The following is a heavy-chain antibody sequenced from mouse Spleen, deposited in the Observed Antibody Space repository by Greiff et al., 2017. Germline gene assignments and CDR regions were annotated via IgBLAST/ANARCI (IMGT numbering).Heavy chain of an antibody. V-gene: IGHV2-2*01. Sequence: QVQLKESGPGLVQPSQSLSITCTVSGFSLTSYGVHWVRQSPGKGLEWLGVIWSGGSTDYNAAFISRLSISKDNSKSQVFFKMNSLQADDTAIYYCASRSSIYYGNSFAYWGQGTLVTVSA. CDR2: IWSGGST. J-gene: IGHJ3*01. CDR3: ASRSSIYYGNSFAY. CDR1: GFSLTSYG. D-gene: IGHD2-1*01.